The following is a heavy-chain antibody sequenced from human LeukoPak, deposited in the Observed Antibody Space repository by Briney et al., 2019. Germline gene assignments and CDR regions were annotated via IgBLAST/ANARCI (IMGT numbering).Heavy chain of an antibody. CDR1: GGSISSYY. D-gene: IGHD3-3*01. CDR3: ARHKVDIFGVVSTFDY. CDR2: IYYSGST. Sequence: SETLSLTCTVPGGSISSYYWSWIRQPPGKGLEWIGYIYYSGSTNYNPSLKSRVTISVDTSKNQFSLKLSSVTAADTAVYYCARHKVDIFGVVSTFDYWGQGTLVTVSS. V-gene: IGHV4-59*08. J-gene: IGHJ4*02.